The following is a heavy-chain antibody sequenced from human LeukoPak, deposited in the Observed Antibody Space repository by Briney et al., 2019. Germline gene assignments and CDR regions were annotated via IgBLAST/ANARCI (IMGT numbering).Heavy chain of an antibody. CDR3: ARGLGYYYYYYMDV. CDR1: GGSFSGYY. J-gene: IGHJ6*03. Sequence: SETLSLTCAVYGGSFSGYYWSWIRQPPGKGLEWIGEINHSGSTNYNPSLKSRVTISVDTSKNQFSLKLSSVTAADTAVYYCARGLGYYYYYYMDVWGKGTKVTVSS. CDR2: INHSGST. V-gene: IGHV4-34*01.